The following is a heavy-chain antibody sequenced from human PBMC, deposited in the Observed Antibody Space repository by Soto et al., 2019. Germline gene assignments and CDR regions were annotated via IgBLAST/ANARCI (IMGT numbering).Heavy chain of an antibody. D-gene: IGHD1-7*01. J-gene: IGHJ4*02. Sequence: SVKVSCKASGGTFSSYAISWVRQAPGQGLEWMGGIIPIFGTANYAQKFQGRVTITADESTSTAYMELSSLRSEDTAVYYCARLPTPRITGTGDFDYWGQGTLVTVSS. CDR3: ARLPTPRITGTGDFDY. CDR2: IIPIFGTA. CDR1: GGTFSSYA. V-gene: IGHV1-69*13.